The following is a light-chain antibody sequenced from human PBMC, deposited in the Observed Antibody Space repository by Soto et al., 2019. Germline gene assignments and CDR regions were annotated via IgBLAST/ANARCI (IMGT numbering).Light chain of an antibody. CDR2: AAS. J-gene: IGKJ1*01. V-gene: IGKV1-17*03. Sequence: DINMTQSPSAVSASVGDRVTITGRASQGIANYLAWFQQKPGNVPKRXIYAASTLQSGVPSRFSGSGYGTEFNLTIRRLQTEDFATYYCLQYNDYPRTFGQGTKVDIK. CDR3: LQYNDYPRT. CDR1: QGIANY.